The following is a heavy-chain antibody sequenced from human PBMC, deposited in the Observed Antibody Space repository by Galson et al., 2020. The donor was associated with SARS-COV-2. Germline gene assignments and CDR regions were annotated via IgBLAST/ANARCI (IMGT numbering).Heavy chain of an antibody. Sequence: GESLKISCAASGFTFSSYWMHWVRQAPGKGLVWVSRINSDGSSTSYADSVKGRFTISRDNAKNTLYLQMNSLRAEDTAVYYCAKLGSSGWYTFDPWGQGTLVTVSS. CDR1: GFTFSSYW. J-gene: IGHJ5*02. V-gene: IGHV3-74*01. CDR3: AKLGSSGWYTFDP. D-gene: IGHD6-19*01. CDR2: INSDGSST.